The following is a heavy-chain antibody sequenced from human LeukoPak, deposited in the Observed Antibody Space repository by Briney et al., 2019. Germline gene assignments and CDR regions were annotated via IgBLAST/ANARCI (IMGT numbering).Heavy chain of an antibody. CDR2: IYSGGST. J-gene: IGHJ4*02. V-gene: IGHV3-53*01. CDR1: GFTVSSNY. Sequence: GGSLRLSCAASGFTVSSNYMSWVRQAPGKGLEWVSVIYSGGSTYYADSVKGRFTISRDNSKNTLYLQMNSLRAEDTAVYYCAKDLGRVMVRGVIITGFDYWGQGTLVTVSS. CDR3: AKDLGRVMVRGVIITGFDY. D-gene: IGHD3-10*01.